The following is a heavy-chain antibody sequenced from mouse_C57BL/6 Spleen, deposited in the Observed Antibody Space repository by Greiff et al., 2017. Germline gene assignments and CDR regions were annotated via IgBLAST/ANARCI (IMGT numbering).Heavy chain of an antibody. CDR1: GYAFTNYL. J-gene: IGHJ4*01. Sequence: VQGVESGAELVRPGTSVKVSCKASGYAFTNYLIEWVKQRPGQGLEWIGVINPGSGGTNYNEKFKGKATLTADKSSSTAYMQLSSLTSEDSAVYFCARFYAGWAMDYWGQGTSVTVSS. CDR2: INPGSGGT. V-gene: IGHV1-54*01. D-gene: IGHD1-2*01. CDR3: ARFYAGWAMDY.